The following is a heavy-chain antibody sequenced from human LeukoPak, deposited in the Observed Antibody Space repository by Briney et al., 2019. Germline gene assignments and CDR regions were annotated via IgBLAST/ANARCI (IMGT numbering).Heavy chain of an antibody. CDR2: LWNDGNS. CDR3: LGFGPHYYSDR. D-gene: IGHD3-10*01. CDR1: WISFTTNN. Sequence: GSLRPSCATSWISFTTNNINWVRQAPGKGIEWVSILWNDGNSYFADSVKGRFSFSRDTSKNILYLQMNSLRVEDTAIYYCLGFGPHYYSDRWGQGTLVTVSS. V-gene: IGHV3-53*01. J-gene: IGHJ5*02.